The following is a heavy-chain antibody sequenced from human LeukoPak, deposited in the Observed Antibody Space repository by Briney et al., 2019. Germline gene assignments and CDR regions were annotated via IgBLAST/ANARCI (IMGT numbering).Heavy chain of an antibody. CDR3: ASQMYVILTGPHYYFDY. Sequence: SETLSLTCTVSGGSISSYYWSWIRQPAGKGLEWIGRIYTSGGTNYNPSLKSRVTMSVDTSNNQFSLKLSSVTAANTAVYCWASQMYVILTGPHYYFDYWGQGTLVTVSS. D-gene: IGHD3-9*01. CDR2: IYTSGGT. J-gene: IGHJ4*02. CDR1: GGSISSYY. V-gene: IGHV4-4*07.